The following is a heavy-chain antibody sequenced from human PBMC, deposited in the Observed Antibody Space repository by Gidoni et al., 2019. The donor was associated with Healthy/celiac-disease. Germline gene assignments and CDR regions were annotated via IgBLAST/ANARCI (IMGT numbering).Heavy chain of an antibody. CDR2: IKQDGSEK. D-gene: IGHD1-26*01. CDR3: ARGTIVGARRAFDI. CDR1: GFTFSSYW. V-gene: IGHV3-7*01. J-gene: IGHJ3*02. Sequence: EVQLVESGGGLVQPGGSLRLSCAASGFTFSSYWMSWVRQAPGKWLEWVANIKQDGSEKYYVDSVKGRFTISRDNAKNSLYLQMNSLRAEDTAVYYCARGTIVGARRAFDIWGQGTMVTVSS.